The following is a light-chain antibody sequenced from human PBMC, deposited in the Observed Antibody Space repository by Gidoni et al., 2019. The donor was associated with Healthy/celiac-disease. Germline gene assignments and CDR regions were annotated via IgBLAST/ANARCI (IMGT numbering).Light chain of an antibody. Sequence: ELVLTQSTGTLSLSPGERATLSCRASQSVSSSYLAWYQQTPGQAPRLLIYGASSRATGIPDWFSGSGSGTDFTLTSSRLAPEDSAVYYCQQYGSSPWTFGQGTKVEIK. CDR3: QQYGSSPWT. J-gene: IGKJ1*01. CDR1: QSVSSSY. CDR2: GAS. V-gene: IGKV3-20*01.